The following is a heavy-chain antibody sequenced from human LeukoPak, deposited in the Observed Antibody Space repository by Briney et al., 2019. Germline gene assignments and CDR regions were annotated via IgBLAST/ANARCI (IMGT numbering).Heavy chain of an antibody. Sequence: ASVKVSCKXSGYTFTGDYMHWVRQAPGQGLEWMGRINPNSGGTNYAQKFQGRVTMTRDTSISTAYMELSRLRSDDTAVYYCARGDAVDTAMVNPTDYWGQGTLVTVSS. V-gene: IGHV1-2*06. CDR2: INPNSGGT. CDR1: GYTFTGDY. CDR3: ARGDAVDTAMVNPTDY. J-gene: IGHJ4*02. D-gene: IGHD5-18*01.